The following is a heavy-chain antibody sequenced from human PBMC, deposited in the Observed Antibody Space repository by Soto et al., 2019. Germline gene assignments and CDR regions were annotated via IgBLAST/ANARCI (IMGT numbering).Heavy chain of an antibody. CDR3: AKACIASQIYYYYGMDV. CDR1: GFTFEYYT. Sequence: GGSLILSCAASGFTFEYYTMHWVRQAPGKGLEWVSLISWDGGSTYYADSVKGRFTISRDNSKNSLYLQMNSLRTEDTALYYCAKACIASQIYYYYGMDVWGQGTTVTVSS. CDR2: ISWDGGST. V-gene: IGHV3-43*01. J-gene: IGHJ6*02. D-gene: IGHD6-13*01.